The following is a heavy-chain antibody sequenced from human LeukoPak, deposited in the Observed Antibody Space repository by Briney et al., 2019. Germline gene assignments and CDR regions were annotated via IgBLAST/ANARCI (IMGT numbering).Heavy chain of an antibody. Sequence: GASVKVSCKASGYTFSSYGITWVRQAPGQGLEWMGWINTYNGHADSAQNVQGRVTMTTDTSTSTAYMELRSLRSDDTAMYYCARRSQNGYNSPIDHWGQGTLVTVSS. CDR3: ARRSQNGYNSPIDH. D-gene: IGHD5-24*01. J-gene: IGHJ4*02. V-gene: IGHV1-18*04. CDR2: INTYNGHA. CDR1: GYTFSSYG.